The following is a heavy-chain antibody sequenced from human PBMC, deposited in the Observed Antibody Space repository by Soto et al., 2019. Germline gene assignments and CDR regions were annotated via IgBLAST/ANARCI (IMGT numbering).Heavy chain of an antibody. CDR3: ARASGAAGYCQQ. CDR1: GGTFSSYA. Sequence: SVKVSCRASGGTFSSYAISWVRQAPVPGLEWMGGIIPIFGTANYSQKFQGRVTITADESTSTAYTELSSLRSEDTAVYYCARASGAAGYCQQWGQGTRVTVSS. D-gene: IGHD6-25*01. CDR2: IIPIFGTA. V-gene: IGHV1-69*13. J-gene: IGHJ1*01.